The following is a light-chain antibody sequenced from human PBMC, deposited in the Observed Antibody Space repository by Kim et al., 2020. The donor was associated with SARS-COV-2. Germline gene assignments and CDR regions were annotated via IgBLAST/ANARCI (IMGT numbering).Light chain of an antibody. Sequence: SYELTQPPSVSVSPGQTASITCSGDKLGDKYASWYQQQPGQSPVLVIYQDSKRPSGIPERFSGSNSGNTVTLTISGTQAMDEADYYCQAWDSSTAVFGAG. V-gene: IGLV3-1*01. CDR2: QDS. CDR3: QAWDSSTAV. J-gene: IGLJ3*02. CDR1: KLGDKY.